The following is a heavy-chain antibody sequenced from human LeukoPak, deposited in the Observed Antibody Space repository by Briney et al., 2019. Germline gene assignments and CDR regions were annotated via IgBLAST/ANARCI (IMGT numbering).Heavy chain of an antibody. CDR3: TTDILDYCDTTSCHKGNS. J-gene: IGHJ4*02. D-gene: IGHD2-2*02. CDR2: FDPEDGET. V-gene: IGHV1-24*01. Sequence: GASVKVSCKVSGYNLTELSMHWVRQAPGKGLEWMGGFDPEDGETIYAQKFQGRVTMTEDTSTDTVYMELSSLRSEDTAVYYCTTDILDYCDTTSCHKGNSWGQGTLVTVSS. CDR1: GYNLTELS.